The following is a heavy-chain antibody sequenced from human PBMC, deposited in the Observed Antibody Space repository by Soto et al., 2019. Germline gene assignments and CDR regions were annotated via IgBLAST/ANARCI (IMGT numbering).Heavy chain of an antibody. CDR3: ATSRKGYNWNYFDH. Sequence: ASETLSLTCTVSGASISGSYYYWAWLRQSPGKGPEWIGSVFYTGFTSYNPSLESRVSVSVDTSKSQFSLKLSAVTAADTAVYYCATSRKGYNWNYFDHWGQGALVTVSS. J-gene: IGHJ4*02. CDR1: GASISGSYYY. V-gene: IGHV4-39*01. CDR2: VFYTGFT. D-gene: IGHD1-20*01.